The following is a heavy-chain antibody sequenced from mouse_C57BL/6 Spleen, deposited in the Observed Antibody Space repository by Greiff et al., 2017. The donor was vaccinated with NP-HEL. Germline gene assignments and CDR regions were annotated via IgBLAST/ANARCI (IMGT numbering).Heavy chain of an antibody. Sequence: EVHLVESGPELVKPGASVKISCKASGYTFTDYYMNWVKQSHGKSLEWIGDINPNNGGTSYNQKFKGKATLTVDKSSSTAYMELRSLTSEDSAVYYCARGDYYGSRYYFDYWGQGTTLTVSS. V-gene: IGHV1-26*01. CDR1: GYTFTDYY. D-gene: IGHD1-1*01. CDR2: INPNNGGT. CDR3: ARGDYYGSRYYFDY. J-gene: IGHJ2*01.